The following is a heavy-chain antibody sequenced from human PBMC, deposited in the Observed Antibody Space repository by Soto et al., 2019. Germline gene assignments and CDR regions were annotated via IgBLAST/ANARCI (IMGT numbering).Heavy chain of an antibody. D-gene: IGHD2-2*01. CDR2: ISSSGITI. CDR3: ARGYCSSTSCAHPYYSGMDA. Sequence: PGGSLRLSCAASGFTFSSYEMNWVRQAPGKGLEWVSYISSSGITIYYADSVKGRFTISRDNAKNSLYLQMNSLRAEDTAVYYCARGYCSSTSCAHPYYSGMDAWGKET. V-gene: IGHV3-48*03. J-gene: IGHJ6*04. CDR1: GFTFSSYE.